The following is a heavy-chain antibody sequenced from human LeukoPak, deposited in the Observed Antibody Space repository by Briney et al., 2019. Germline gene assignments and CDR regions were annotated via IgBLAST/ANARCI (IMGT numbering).Heavy chain of an antibody. CDR1: GGSFSSYY. J-gene: IGHJ6*02. Sequence: PSETLSLTCAVYGGSFSSYYWSWIRQLPGKGLEWIGEINHSGSTNYNPSLKSRVTISVDTSKNQFSLKLSSVTAADTAVYYCARGDVGATLDFYYFDMDVWGRGTTVTVSS. CDR3: ARGDVGATLDFYYFDMDV. V-gene: IGHV4-34*01. D-gene: IGHD1-26*01. CDR2: INHSGST.